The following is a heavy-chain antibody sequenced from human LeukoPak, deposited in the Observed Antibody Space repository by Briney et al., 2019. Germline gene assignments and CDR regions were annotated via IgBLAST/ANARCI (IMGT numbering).Heavy chain of an antibody. CDR3: AHGLDYGDYFDY. CDR2: IYWNDDK. V-gene: IGHV2-5*01. Sequence: SGPTLVNPTQTLTLTCTFSGFSLNNGGVGVGWLRQPPGKALEWLALIYWNDDKRYRPSLKTRLTITKDTSKNQVVLRMTNMDPVDTATYFCAHGLDYGDYFDYWGQGTLVTVSS. CDR1: GFSLNNGGVG. J-gene: IGHJ4*02. D-gene: IGHD4-17*01.